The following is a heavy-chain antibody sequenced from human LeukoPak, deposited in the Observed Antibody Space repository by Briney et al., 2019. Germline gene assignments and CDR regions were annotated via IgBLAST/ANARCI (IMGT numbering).Heavy chain of an antibody. CDR1: GSTLTELS. J-gene: IGHJ4*02. D-gene: IGHD3-16*01. Sequence: ASVKVSCKVSGSTLTELSVHWVRQAPGEGLEWMGGFDPEDGEIIYAQKLQGGATMTEDTSTDTAYMELSSLGSEDTAVYYCATEGDRGTYLDYWGQGTLVTVSS. CDR3: ATEGDRGTYLDY. CDR2: FDPEDGEI. V-gene: IGHV1-24*01.